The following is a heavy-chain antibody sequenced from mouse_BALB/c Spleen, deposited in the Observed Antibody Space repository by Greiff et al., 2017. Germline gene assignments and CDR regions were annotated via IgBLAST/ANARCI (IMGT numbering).Heavy chain of an antibody. CDR1: GFTFSDYG. CDR2: ISNLAYSI. CDR3: ARAYDYDDAMDY. Sequence: EVNLVESGGGLVQPGGSRKLSCAASGFTFSDYGMAWVRQAPGKGPEWVAFISNLAYSIYYADTVTGRFTISRENAKNTLYLEMSSLRSEDTAMYYCARAYDYDDAMDYWGQGTSVTVSS. J-gene: IGHJ4*01. V-gene: IGHV5-15*02. D-gene: IGHD2-4*01.